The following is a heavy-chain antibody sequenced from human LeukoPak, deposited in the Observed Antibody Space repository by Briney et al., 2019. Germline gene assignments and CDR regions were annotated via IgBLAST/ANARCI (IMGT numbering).Heavy chain of an antibody. CDR3: ARDPGYSYGYDY. CDR1: GFTVSSNY. V-gene: IGHV3-53*01. Sequence: GGSLRLSCAASGFTVSSNYMSWVRQAPGKGLEWVSVMYSGGSTYYADSVKGRFTISRDNSRNTLYLQMNSLRAEDTAMYYCARDPGYSYGYDYWGQGTLVTVSS. CDR2: MYSGGST. J-gene: IGHJ4*02. D-gene: IGHD5-18*01.